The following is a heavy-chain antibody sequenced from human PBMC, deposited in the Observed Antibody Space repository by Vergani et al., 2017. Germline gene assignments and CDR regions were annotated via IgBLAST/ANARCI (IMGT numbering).Heavy chain of an antibody. V-gene: IGHV4-39*01. D-gene: IGHD5-12*01. CDR1: GGSISSSSYY. CDR3: ASGSGYELDY. Sequence: QLQLQESGPGLVKPSETLSLTCTVSGGSISSSSYYWGWIRQPPGKGLEWIGSIYYSGSTYYNPSLKSRVTISVDTAKNQFSLKLSSVTAADTAVYYCASGSGYELDYWGQGTLVTVSS. J-gene: IGHJ4*02. CDR2: IYYSGST.